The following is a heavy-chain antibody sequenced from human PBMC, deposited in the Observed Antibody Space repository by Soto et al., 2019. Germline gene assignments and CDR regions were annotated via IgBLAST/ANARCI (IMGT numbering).Heavy chain of an antibody. Sequence: QVQLQESGPGLVKPSQTLSLTCTVSGGSISSGGYHWSWIRQHPGKGLEWIGYIDYNGSTYYNPSLKSRVTISIDTSKNQFSLKLSSVTAADTAMYYCARFQLYYGVDVWGQGTTVTVSS. CDR3: ARFQLYYGVDV. CDR2: IDYNGST. D-gene: IGHD2-2*01. V-gene: IGHV4-31*03. J-gene: IGHJ6*02. CDR1: GGSISSGGYH.